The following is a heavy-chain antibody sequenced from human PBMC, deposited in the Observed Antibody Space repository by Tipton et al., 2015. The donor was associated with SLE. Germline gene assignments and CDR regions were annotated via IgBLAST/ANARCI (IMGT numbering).Heavy chain of an antibody. Sequence: TLSLTCAVYGGCFSGYYWSWIRQPPGKGLEWIGEINHSGSTNYNPSLKSRVTISVDTSKNQFSLKLSSVTAADTAVYYCARLIVGPLGFDYWGQGTLVTVSS. J-gene: IGHJ4*02. CDR3: ARLIVGPLGFDY. D-gene: IGHD3-22*01. CDR1: GGCFSGYY. CDR2: INHSGST. V-gene: IGHV4-34*01.